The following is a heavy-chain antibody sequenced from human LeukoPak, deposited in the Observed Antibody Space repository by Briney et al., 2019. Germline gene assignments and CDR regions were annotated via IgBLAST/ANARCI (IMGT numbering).Heavy chain of an antibody. V-gene: IGHV1-69*13. D-gene: IGHD3-16*01. Sequence: ASVKVSCKASGGTFSKYTISWVRQRPGQGLEWMGGITPLFGTANYAQKFQGRVTITADESTSTAYMELSSLRSEDTAVYYCARDGFGTGSNWGQGTLVTVSS. J-gene: IGHJ4*02. CDR2: ITPLFGTA. CDR1: GGTFSKYT. CDR3: ARDGFGTGSN.